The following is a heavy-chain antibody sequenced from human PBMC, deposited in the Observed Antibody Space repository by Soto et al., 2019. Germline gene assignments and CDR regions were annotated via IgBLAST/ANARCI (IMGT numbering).Heavy chain of an antibody. J-gene: IGHJ4*02. Sequence: GGSLRFSCAASGFTFSSYGMHWVRQAPGKGLEWVAVIWYDGSNKYYADSVKGRFTISRDNSKNTLYLQMNSLRAEDTAVYYCAREWIQLWSGCNFDYWGQGTLVTVSS. CDR1: GFTFSSYG. V-gene: IGHV3-33*01. D-gene: IGHD5-18*01. CDR2: IWYDGSNK. CDR3: AREWIQLWSGCNFDY.